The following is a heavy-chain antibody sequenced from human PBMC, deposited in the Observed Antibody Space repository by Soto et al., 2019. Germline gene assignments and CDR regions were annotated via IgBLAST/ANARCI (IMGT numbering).Heavy chain of an antibody. Sequence: ASVKVSFKGAGYNFNSHSINWLRQAPGQGLEWMGWINPNTGNPTYEQGFTGRFVFPVDTSVSTVYLQIFSLKADDSAVYYCARDRASGSFDYWGQGTLVTVSS. D-gene: IGHD1-26*01. CDR3: ARDRASGSFDY. CDR2: INPNTGNP. CDR1: GYNFNSHS. V-gene: IGHV7-4-1*01. J-gene: IGHJ4*02.